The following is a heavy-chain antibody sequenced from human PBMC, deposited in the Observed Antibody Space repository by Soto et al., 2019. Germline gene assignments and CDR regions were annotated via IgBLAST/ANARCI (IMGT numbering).Heavy chain of an antibody. J-gene: IGHJ6*03. CDR3: AKMPNNYYYYYMDV. V-gene: IGHV3-23*01. CDR2: ISGSGEST. CDR1: GFTFANSA. D-gene: IGHD2-2*01. Sequence: GSLRLSCAASGFTFANSAMTWVRQAPWKGLEWVSTISGSGESTYYPDSVKGRFTISRDNSKNTLYLQMSSLRAEDTAIYYCAKMPNNYYYYYMDVWGKGTTVTVSS.